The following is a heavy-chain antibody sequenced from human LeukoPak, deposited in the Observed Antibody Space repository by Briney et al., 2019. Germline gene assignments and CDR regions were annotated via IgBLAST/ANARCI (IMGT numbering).Heavy chain of an antibody. V-gene: IGHV3-21*01. CDR3: ASDFTAFYAFDT. CDR1: FFTFRDYA. CDR2: ISSSSSYI. D-gene: IGHD2-21*02. Sequence: GGSLRLSCEASFFTFRDYAMNWVRQAPGKGLEWVSSISSSSSYIYYADSVKGRFTISRDNAKNTLYLQMNSRRAEDTAVYYCASDFTAFYAFDTWGQGTMVTVSS. J-gene: IGHJ3*02.